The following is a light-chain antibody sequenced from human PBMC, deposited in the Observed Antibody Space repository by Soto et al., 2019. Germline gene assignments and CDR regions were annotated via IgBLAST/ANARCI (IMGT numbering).Light chain of an antibody. CDR3: NSHTTSASVVL. CDR1: SSDIGGYNY. CDR2: DVS. J-gene: IGLJ3*02. V-gene: IGLV2-14*03. Sequence: QSALTQPASVSGSPGQSIAISCTGSSSDIGGYNYVSWHQQHPGKAPKLIIYDVSNRPSGISDRFSGSKSGNTASLTISGLQAEDEADYYCNSHTTSASVVLFGGGTQLTVL.